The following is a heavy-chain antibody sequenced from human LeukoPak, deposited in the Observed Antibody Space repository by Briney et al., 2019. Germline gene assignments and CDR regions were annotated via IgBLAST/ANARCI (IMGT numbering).Heavy chain of an antibody. J-gene: IGHJ5*02. Sequence: SQTLSLTCTVSGGSISSGGYYWSWIRQHPGQGLEWIGSIYYSGSTYYNPSLKSGVTISVDTSKNQFSLKLSSVTAADTAVYYCARWAVAAITWFNWFDPWGQGTLVTVSS. CDR1: GGSISSGGYY. D-gene: IGHD2-15*01. V-gene: IGHV4-31*03. CDR3: ARWAVAAITWFNWFDP. CDR2: IYYSGST.